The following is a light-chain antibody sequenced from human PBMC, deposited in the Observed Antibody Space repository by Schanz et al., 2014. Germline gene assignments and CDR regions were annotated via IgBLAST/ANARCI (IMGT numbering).Light chain of an antibody. CDR2: WAS. V-gene: IGKV4-1*01. Sequence: DIVMTQSPDSLAVSLGERATINCKSSQNFLYTPSNKNYLAWYQQKPGQPPRLLIYWASTRQSGVPDRFSGSGSGTDFSLTISSLQAEDVAVYYCQQRINWPSWTFGQGTKVEIK. CDR3: QQRINWPSWT. J-gene: IGKJ1*01. CDR1: QNFLYTPSNKNY.